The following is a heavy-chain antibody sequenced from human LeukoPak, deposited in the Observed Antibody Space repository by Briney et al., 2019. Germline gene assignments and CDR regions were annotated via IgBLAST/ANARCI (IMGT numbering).Heavy chain of an antibody. CDR3: ARSARDGYNYQSYFDY. D-gene: IGHD5-24*01. V-gene: IGHV4-34*01. CDR1: GGSFSGYY. Sequence: PSETLSLTCAVYGGSFSGYYWSWIRQPPGKGLEWIGEINHSGSTNYNPSLKSRVTISVDTSKDQFSLKLSSVTAADTAVYYCARSARDGYNYQSYFDYWGQGTLVTVSS. CDR2: INHSGST. J-gene: IGHJ4*02.